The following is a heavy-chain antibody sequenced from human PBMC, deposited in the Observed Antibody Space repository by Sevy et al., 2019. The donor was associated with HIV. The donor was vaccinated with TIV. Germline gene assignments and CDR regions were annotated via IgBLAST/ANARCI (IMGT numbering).Heavy chain of an antibody. V-gene: IGHV4-59*08. CDR2: IYYNGHI. J-gene: IGHJ4*02. CDR1: GGSITSLY. CDR3: AGENAWGRGYS. D-gene: IGHD1-26*01. Sequence: SETLSLTCTVSGGSITSLYWNWIRQPPGKGLEWIANIYYNGHINYNPSLMSRVTLSLNTSKKQFSLRLSSVTAADTAMYYCAGENAWGRGYSWGQGTLVTVSS.